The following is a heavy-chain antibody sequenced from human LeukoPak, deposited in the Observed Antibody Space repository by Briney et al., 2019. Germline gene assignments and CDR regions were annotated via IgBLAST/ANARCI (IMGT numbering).Heavy chain of an antibody. D-gene: IGHD3-10*01. V-gene: IGHV3-23*01. J-gene: IGHJ6*03. CDR1: GFTFSNYA. CDR2: ISGSGDNT. CDR3: ARVGRRFENYYGSGSSNYYYYYMDV. Sequence: PGGSLRLSCAASGFTFSNYAMSWVRQAPGKGLEWVSAISGSGDNTYYADSVKGRFTVSRDNSKNTLYVQMKSLRAEDTAVYYCARVGRRFENYYGSGSSNYYYYYMDVWGKGTTVTVSS.